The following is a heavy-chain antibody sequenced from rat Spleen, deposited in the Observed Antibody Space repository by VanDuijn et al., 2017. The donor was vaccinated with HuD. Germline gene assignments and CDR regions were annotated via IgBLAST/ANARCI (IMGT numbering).Heavy chain of an antibody. CDR1: GFTFSNYD. V-gene: IGHV5-20*01. J-gene: IGHJ2*01. D-gene: IGHD1-9*01. CDR3: TTANYGYNSAY. Sequence: EVQLVESGGGSVQPGRSLKISCAASGFTFSNYDMAWVRQAPTKGLEWVASISYDGSSTYYRDSVKGRFTISRDNAKSTLYLQMDSLRSEDTATYYCTTANYGYNSAYWGQGVMVIVSS. CDR2: ISYDGSST.